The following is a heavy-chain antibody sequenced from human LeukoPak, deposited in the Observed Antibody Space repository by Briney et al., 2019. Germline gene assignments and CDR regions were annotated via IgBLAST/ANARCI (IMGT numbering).Heavy chain of an antibody. Sequence: RSGGSLRLSCAASGFTFYSYAMNWVRQTPGKGLEWVSTFSGSGGSIYYADSVKGRFTISRDNSKNTLYLQMNSLRAEDTAVYYCAKAVAAEDYWGQGTLVTVSS. J-gene: IGHJ4*02. CDR3: AKAVAAEDY. D-gene: IGHD6-13*01. CDR1: GFTFYSYA. V-gene: IGHV3-23*01. CDR2: FSGSGGSI.